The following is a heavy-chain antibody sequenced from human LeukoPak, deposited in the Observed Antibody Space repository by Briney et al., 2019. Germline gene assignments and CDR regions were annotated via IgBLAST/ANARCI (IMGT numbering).Heavy chain of an antibody. CDR2: IYYSGST. D-gene: IGHD6-13*01. J-gene: IGHJ1*01. CDR1: GGSISSSSYY. V-gene: IGHV4-39*01. CDR3: ARHPSGSSSSWYGYFQH. Sequence: PSETLSLTCTVSGGSISSSSYYWGWIRQPPGKGLEWIGSIYYSGSTYYNPSLKSRVTISVDTSKNQFSLKLSSVTATDTAVYYCARHPSGSSSSWYGYFQHWGQGTLVTVSS.